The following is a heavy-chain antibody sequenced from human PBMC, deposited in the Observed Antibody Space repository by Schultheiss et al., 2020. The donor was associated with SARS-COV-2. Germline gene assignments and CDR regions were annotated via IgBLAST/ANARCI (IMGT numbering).Heavy chain of an antibody. Sequence: SQTLSLTCAVSGGSISSGGYSWSWIRQPAGKGLEWIGRIYTSGSTNYNPSLKSRVTMSVDTSKNQFSLKLSSVTAADTAVYYCASHDYGDYVRGAFDIWGQGTMVTVSS. CDR1: GGSISSGGYS. D-gene: IGHD4-17*01. CDR3: ASHDYGDYVRGAFDI. J-gene: IGHJ3*02. V-gene: IGHV4-61*02. CDR2: IYTSGST.